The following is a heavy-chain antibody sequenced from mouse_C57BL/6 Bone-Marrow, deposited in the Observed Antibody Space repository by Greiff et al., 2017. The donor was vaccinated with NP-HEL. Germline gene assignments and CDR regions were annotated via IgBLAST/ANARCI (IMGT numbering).Heavy chain of an antibody. Sequence: VKLQQPGAELVRPGTSVKLSCKASGYTFTSYWMHWVKQRPGQGLEWIGVIDPSDSYTNYNQKFKGKATLTVDTSSSTAYMQLSSLTSEDSAVYYCARRVSYAMDYWGQGTSVTVSS. D-gene: IGHD6-2*01. V-gene: IGHV1-59*01. CDR3: ARRVSYAMDY. J-gene: IGHJ4*01. CDR2: IDPSDSYT. CDR1: GYTFTSYW.